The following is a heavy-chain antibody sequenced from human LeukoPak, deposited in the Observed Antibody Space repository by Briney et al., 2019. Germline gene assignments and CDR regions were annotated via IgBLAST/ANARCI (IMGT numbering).Heavy chain of an antibody. Sequence: GGSLRLSCAASGFTFSSYNMTWVRQAPGKGLEWVSYISSSSSTIYYADSVKGRFTISRDNAKASLYLQMNSLRAEDTAVYYCARISDTVTTPFDYWGQGTLVTVSS. CDR1: GFTFSSYN. V-gene: IGHV3-48*01. J-gene: IGHJ4*02. CDR2: ISSSSSTI. D-gene: IGHD4-17*01. CDR3: ARISDTVTTPFDY.